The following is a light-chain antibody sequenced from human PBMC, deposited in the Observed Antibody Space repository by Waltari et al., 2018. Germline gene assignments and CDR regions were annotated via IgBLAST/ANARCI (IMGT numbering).Light chain of an antibody. V-gene: IGKV1-27*01. CDR3: QKYNIAPRT. CDR1: QGVGDS. CDR2: GAS. J-gene: IGKJ1*01. Sequence: DIQLTQSPSSLSASAGDRVTTTCRASQGVGDSVAWYQQKPGKPPTLLIYGASTLHSGVPSRFSGSGSETDFTLTISSLQPEDVATYYCQKYNIAPRTFGPGTKVEIK.